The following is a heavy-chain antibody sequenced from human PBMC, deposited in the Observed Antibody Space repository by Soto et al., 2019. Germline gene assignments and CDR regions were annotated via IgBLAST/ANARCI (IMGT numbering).Heavy chain of an antibody. CDR1: GGTFKMYA. D-gene: IGHD3-16*02. J-gene: IGHJ4*02. CDR3: TLSIGSGGVLGGFDC. V-gene: IGHV1-69*01. CDR2: IIPILDKP. Sequence: QVQLVQSGVEVREPGSAVKVSCKASGGTFKMYAMHWVRQAPGQGLEWMGGIIPILDKPTYAQKFQGRVTTTVDDSTATACRELRSRRSDATAVYYCTLSIGSGGVLGGFDCWGQGTLVTVSS.